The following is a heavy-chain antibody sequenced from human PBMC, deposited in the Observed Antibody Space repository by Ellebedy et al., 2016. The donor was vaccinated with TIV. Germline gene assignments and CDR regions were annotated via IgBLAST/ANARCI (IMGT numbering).Heavy chain of an antibody. V-gene: IGHV3-23*01. D-gene: IGHD6-19*01. CDR2: ISNSNGET. CDR3: AKGREQWLRKSGGIAD. CDR1: GFAFSSYS. J-gene: IGHJ4*02. Sequence: GESLKISCAASGFAFSSYSMAWVRQAPGEGLQWVSSISNSNGETFYADSVKGRFTISRDNSRNTLFLQMDSLRAEDTAIYYCAKGREQWLRKSGGIADWGQGTLVTVSS.